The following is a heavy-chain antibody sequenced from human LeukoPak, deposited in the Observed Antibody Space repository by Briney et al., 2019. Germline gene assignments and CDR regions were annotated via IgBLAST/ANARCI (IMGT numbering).Heavy chain of an antibody. D-gene: IGHD2-8*01. CDR3: AKNLEVFTVYYFGY. V-gene: IGHV3-23*01. CDR1: GFTFSNYV. Sequence: PGGSLRLPCAASGFTFSNYVMTWVRQAPGKGLEWVSTVSNSGASAYYADSVKGRFTISRDNSKNTLYLQMNSLRAEDTAVYYCAKNLEVFTVYYFGYWGQGTLVTVSS. CDR2: VSNSGASA. J-gene: IGHJ4*02.